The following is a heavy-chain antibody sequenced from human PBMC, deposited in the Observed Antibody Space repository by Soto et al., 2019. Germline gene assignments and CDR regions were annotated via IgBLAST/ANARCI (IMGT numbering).Heavy chain of an antibody. D-gene: IGHD3-22*01. V-gene: IGHV1-3*04. CDR1: GYTFTTHA. CDR2: VDTGNGNT. CDR3: ARGDDSSAPTPSDAFDI. J-gene: IGHJ3*02. Sequence: ASVKVSCKPSGYTFTTHAIHWVRQAPGQSLEWMGWVDTGNGNTKYSQKFQDRVTFTADESTSTAYMELSSLRSEDTAVYYCARGDDSSAPTPSDAFDIWGQGTMVTVSS.